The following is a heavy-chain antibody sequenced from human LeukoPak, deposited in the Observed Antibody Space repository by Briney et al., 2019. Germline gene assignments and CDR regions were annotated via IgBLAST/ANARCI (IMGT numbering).Heavy chain of an antibody. D-gene: IGHD2-21*01. J-gene: IGHJ6*03. Sequence: QPGRSLRLSCAASGFTFSSYAMHWVRQAPGKGLEWVAVISYDGSNKYYADSVKGRFTISRDNSKNTLYLQMNSLRAEDTAVYYCAGVVMQRIDYYYMDVWGKGTTVTVSS. CDR2: ISYDGSNK. CDR1: GFTFSSYA. V-gene: IGHV3-30-3*01. CDR3: AGVVMQRIDYYYMDV.